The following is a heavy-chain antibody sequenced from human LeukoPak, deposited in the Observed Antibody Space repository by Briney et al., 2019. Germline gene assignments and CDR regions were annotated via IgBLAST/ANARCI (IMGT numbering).Heavy chain of an antibody. Sequence: ASVKVSCKASGYIFTSYYMYWVRQAPGQGLEWMGIINPSGGSIRYAQKFQGRVTITADKSTSTAYMELSSLRSEDTAVYYCARGAHYGDYVKFDYWGQGTLVTVSS. D-gene: IGHD4-17*01. CDR1: GYIFTSYY. CDR2: INPSGGSI. V-gene: IGHV1-46*01. J-gene: IGHJ4*02. CDR3: ARGAHYGDYVKFDY.